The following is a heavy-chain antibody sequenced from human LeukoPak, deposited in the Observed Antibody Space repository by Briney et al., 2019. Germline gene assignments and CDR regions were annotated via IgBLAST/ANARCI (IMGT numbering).Heavy chain of an antibody. Sequence: SVKVSCKASGGTFTSYAISWVRQAPGQGLEWMGGIIPIFGTANYAQKFQGRVTITADESTSTAYMELSSLRSEDTAVYYCARVGPGGSCPGDWGQGTLVTVSS. J-gene: IGHJ4*02. CDR1: GGTFTSYA. V-gene: IGHV1-69*13. CDR2: IIPIFGTA. CDR3: ARVGPGGSCPGD. D-gene: IGHD2-15*01.